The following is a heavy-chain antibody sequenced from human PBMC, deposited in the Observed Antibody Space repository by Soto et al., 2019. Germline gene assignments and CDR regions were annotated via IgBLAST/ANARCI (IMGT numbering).Heavy chain of an antibody. D-gene: IGHD6-13*01. CDR3: ARDLFVRAAPDPSPFDY. CDR1: GDSVSNNSAA. CDR2: TYYRSKWYN. J-gene: IGHJ4*02. Sequence: SQTLSLTCAISGDSVSNNSAAWNWIRQSPSRGLEWLGSTYYRSKWYNDYALSVKSRITINPDTSKNQFSLQLNSVTPEDTAVYYCARDLFVRAAPDPSPFDYWGQGTPVTVSS. V-gene: IGHV6-1*01.